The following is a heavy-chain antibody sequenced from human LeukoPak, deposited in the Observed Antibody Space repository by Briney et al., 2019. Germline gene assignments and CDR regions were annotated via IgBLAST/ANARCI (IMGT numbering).Heavy chain of an antibody. CDR3: AREGKYDFWSAETYNWFDP. CDR1: GGSISSGSYY. J-gene: IGHJ5*02. CDR2: IYTSGST. D-gene: IGHD3-3*01. V-gene: IGHV4-61*02. Sequence: SETLSLTCTVSGGSISSGSYYWSWIRQPAGKGLEWIGRIYTSGSTNYNPSLKSRVTISVDTSKNQFSLKLSSVTAADTAVYYCAREGKYDFWSAETYNWFDPWGQGTLVTVSS.